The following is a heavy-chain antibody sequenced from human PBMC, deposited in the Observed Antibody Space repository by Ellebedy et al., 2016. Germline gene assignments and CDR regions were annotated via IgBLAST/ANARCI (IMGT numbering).Heavy chain of an antibody. CDR3: ARHPREMVTITESFDY. CDR2: IDPSDSYT. V-gene: IGHV5-10-1*01. D-gene: IGHD5-24*01. J-gene: IGHJ4*02. CDR1: GYSFTSYW. Sequence: KVSCXGSGYSFTSYWISWVRQMPGKGLEWMGRIDPSDSYTNYSPSFQGHVTISADKSISTAYLQWSSLKASDTAMYYCARHPREMVTITESFDYWGQGTLVTVSS.